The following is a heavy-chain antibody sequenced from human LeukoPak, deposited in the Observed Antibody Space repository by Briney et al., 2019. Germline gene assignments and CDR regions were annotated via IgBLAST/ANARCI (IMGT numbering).Heavy chain of an antibody. CDR1: GFTFGDYA. D-gene: IGHD4-23*01. J-gene: IGHJ4*02. CDR3: TRDPHYYHGNPHDF. Sequence: GGSLRLSCTASGFTFGDYALSWFRQAPGKGLEWLSFIRSKDHGGTTEYAASVKGRFTISRDDSNSIAYLQMTSLIIEDTAVYFCTRDPHYYHGNPHDFWGQGTRVTVSS. CDR2: IRSKDHGGTT. V-gene: IGHV3-49*03.